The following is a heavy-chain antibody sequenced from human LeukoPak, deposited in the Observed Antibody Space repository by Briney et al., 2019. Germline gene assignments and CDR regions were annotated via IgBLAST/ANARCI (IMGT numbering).Heavy chain of an antibody. J-gene: IGHJ4*02. V-gene: IGHV1-18*04. CDR2: IGAYNGNT. CDR1: GYTFNAYY. D-gene: IGHD3-22*01. Sequence: ASVKVSCKASGYTFNAYYIHWVRQAPGQGLEWMGWIGAYNGNTNYAQKLQGRVTMTTDTSTSTAYMELRSLRSDDTAVYYCARRGYWQTPSHLDYWGQGTLVTVSS. CDR3: ARRGYWQTPSHLDY.